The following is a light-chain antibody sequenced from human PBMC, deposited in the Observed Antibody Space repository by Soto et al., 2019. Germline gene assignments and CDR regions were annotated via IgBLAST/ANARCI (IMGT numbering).Light chain of an antibody. Sequence: DIQMTQSPSTLSASVGDRVTITCRASQSITNRLAWYQQKPGKAPKVLIYDASNLEYGVPSRFSGSGFGTEFTLTISCLQSEDFATYYCQQYYSYPSITFGQGTRLEIK. CDR2: DAS. CDR3: QQYYSYPSIT. CDR1: QSITNR. J-gene: IGKJ5*01. V-gene: IGKV1-5*01.